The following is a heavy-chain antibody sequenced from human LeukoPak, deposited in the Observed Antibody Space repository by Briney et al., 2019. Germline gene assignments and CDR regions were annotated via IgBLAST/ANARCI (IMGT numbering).Heavy chain of an antibody. J-gene: IGHJ4*02. V-gene: IGHV3-48*03. CDR3: AKDGPSYNILTGFRRTSAYYFDC. CDR2: ISASGTIT. Sequence: PGGSLRLSCAASGFTFSSYEMNWVRQAPGKGLEWISYISASGTITHYADSVKGRFTISRDNSRNTLFLQMNSLRVEDTAVYYCAKDGPSYNILTGFRRTSAYYFDCWGQGTLVTVSS. D-gene: IGHD3-9*01. CDR1: GFTFSSYE.